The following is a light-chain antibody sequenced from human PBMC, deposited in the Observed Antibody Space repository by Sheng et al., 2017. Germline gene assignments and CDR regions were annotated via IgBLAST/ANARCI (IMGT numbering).Light chain of an antibody. CDR2: GAS. CDR1: QSVSSN. V-gene: IGKV3-15*01. Sequence: ETVMTQSPVTLSVSPGERATLSCRASQSVSSNLAWYQQKPGQAPRLLIYGASTRSTGIPARFSGSGSGTEFTLTISSLQSEDVAIYYCQQYNDWPPLTFGGGTKVEIK. J-gene: IGKJ4*01. CDR3: QQYNDWPPLT.